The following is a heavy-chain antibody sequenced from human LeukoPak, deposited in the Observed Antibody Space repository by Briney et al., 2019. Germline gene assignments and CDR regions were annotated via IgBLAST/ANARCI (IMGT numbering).Heavy chain of an antibody. V-gene: IGHV1-8*03. CDR3: ARGRTDDYGDYFDY. D-gene: IGHD4-17*01. J-gene: IGHJ4*02. CDR1: GYTFTSYD. CDR2: MNPNSGNT. Sequence: ASVKVSCKASGYTFTSYDINWVRQATGQGLEWMGWMNPNSGNTGYAQKFQGRVTITRNTSISTAYMELSSLRSEDTAVYYCARGRTDDYGDYFDYWGQGTLVTVSS.